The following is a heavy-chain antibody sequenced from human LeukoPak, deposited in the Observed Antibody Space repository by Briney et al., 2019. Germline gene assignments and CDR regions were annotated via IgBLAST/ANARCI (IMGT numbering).Heavy chain of an antibody. V-gene: IGHV3-9*01. D-gene: IGHD3-3*01. CDR2: ISWSSGSI. CDR3: AKDQERITIFGVAPSSFDY. Sequence: GGSLRLSCAASGFTFDDYAMHWVRHAPGKGLEWVSGISWSSGSIGYADSVKGRFTISRDNSKNTLYLQMISLRAEDTAVYYCAKDQERITIFGVAPSSFDYWGQGTLVTVSS. CDR1: GFTFDDYA. J-gene: IGHJ4*02.